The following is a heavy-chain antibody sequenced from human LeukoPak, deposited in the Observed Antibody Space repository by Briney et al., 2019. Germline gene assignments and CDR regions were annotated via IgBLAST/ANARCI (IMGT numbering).Heavy chain of an antibody. V-gene: IGHV1-69*13. CDR3: AREALTNGRLDAFDI. CDR1: GGTFSSYA. CDR2: IIPIFGTA. Sequence: SVMVSCKASGGTFSSYAISWVRQAPGQGLEWMGGIIPIFGTANYAQKFQGRVTITADESTSTAYMELSSLRSEDTAVYYCAREALTNGRLDAFDIWGQGTMVTVSS. J-gene: IGHJ3*02. D-gene: IGHD2-2*01.